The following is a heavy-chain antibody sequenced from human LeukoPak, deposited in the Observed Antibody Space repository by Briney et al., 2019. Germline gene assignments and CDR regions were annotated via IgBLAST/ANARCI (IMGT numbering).Heavy chain of an antibody. D-gene: IGHD2-15*01. V-gene: IGHV4-39*01. CDR1: GGSISSTSYY. CDR3: ARHRAYCSGSKCYSVWFDP. Sequence: SETLSLTCTVSGGSISSTSYYWGWIRQPPGKGLEWIGSMYYSGSTGHNPSLKSRVTISVDTSKNQFSLNLRSVTAADTAVYYCARHRAYCSGSKCYSVWFDPWGQGTLVTVSS. CDR2: MYYSGST. J-gene: IGHJ5*02.